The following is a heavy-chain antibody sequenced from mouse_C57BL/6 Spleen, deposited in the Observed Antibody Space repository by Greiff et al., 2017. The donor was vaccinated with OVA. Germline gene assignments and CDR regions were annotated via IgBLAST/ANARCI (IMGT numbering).Heavy chain of an antibody. D-gene: IGHD1-1*01. J-gene: IGHJ1*03. V-gene: IGHV1-15*01. Sequence: QVQLKQSGAELVRPGASVTLSCKASGYTFTDYEMHWVKQTPVHGLEWIGAIDPETGGTAYNQKFKGKAILTADKSSSTAYMELRSLTSEDSAVYYCTRGENYGSRGGYFDVWGTGTTVTVSS. CDR1: GYTFTDYE. CDR2: IDPETGGT. CDR3: TRGENYGSRGGYFDV.